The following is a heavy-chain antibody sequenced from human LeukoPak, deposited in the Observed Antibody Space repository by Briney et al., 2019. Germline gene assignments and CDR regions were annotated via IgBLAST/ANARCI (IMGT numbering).Heavy chain of an antibody. D-gene: IGHD1-14*01. V-gene: IGHV5-51*01. CDR1: GYSFTSYW. Sequence: GESLKISCKGSGYSFTSYWIAWVRQMPGKGLEWMGSIHPGNSGTTYSPSFQGQVTLSADKSISTAYLQWSSLKASDTALYYCARHPTGFPNWFDPWGQGTLVTVSS. CDR3: ARHPTGFPNWFDP. J-gene: IGHJ5*02. CDR2: IHPGNSGT.